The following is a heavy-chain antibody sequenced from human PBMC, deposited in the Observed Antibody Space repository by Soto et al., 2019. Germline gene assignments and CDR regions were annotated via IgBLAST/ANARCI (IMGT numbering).Heavy chain of an antibody. J-gene: IGHJ5*01. D-gene: IGHD2-15*01. Sequence: GGSLRLSCAASGFTFSSYSMNWVRQAPGKGLEWVSSISSSSSYIYYADSVKGRFTISRDNAKNSLYLQMNSLRAEDTAVYYCASNRYCSGGSCYSFDTWGHGTLVTVSS. V-gene: IGHV3-21*01. CDR2: ISSSSSYI. CDR1: GFTFSSYS. CDR3: ASNRYCSGGSCYSFDT.